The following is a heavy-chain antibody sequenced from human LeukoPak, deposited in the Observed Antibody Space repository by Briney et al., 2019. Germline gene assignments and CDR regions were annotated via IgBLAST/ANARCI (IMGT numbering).Heavy chain of an antibody. V-gene: IGHV4-59*01. D-gene: IGHD6-13*01. CDR3: ARDRSIAETGGDYYYYYMDV. J-gene: IGHJ6*03. Sequence: SETLSLTCTVPGGSISSYYWSWIRQPPGKGLEWIGYIYYSGSTNYNPSLKSRVTISVDTSKNQFSLKLSSVTAADTAVYYCARDRSIAETGGDYYYYYMDVWGKGTTVTVSS. CDR2: IYYSGST. CDR1: GGSISSYY.